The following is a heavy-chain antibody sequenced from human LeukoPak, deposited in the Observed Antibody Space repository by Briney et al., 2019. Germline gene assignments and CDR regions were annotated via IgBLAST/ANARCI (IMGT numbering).Heavy chain of an antibody. CDR3: ARQGITMVRGVKRRVFDY. CDR2: IYYSGST. D-gene: IGHD3-10*01. CDR1: RGSISSYY. V-gene: IGHV4-59*08. Sequence: SETLSLTCTVSRGSISSYYWSWIRQPPGKGLEWIGYIYYSGSTNYNPSLKSRVTISVDTSKNQFSLKLSSVTAADTAVYYCARQGITMVRGVKRRVFDYWGQGTLVTVSS. J-gene: IGHJ4*02.